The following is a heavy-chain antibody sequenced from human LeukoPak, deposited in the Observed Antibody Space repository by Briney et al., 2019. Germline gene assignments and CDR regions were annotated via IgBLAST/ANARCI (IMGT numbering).Heavy chain of an antibody. CDR3: TSQGAAA. CDR2: INTDGSIT. V-gene: IGHV3-74*01. J-gene: IGHJ4*02. CDR1: GFTFSSYE. Sequence: GSLRLSCAASGFTFSSYEMNWVRQAPGKGLEWVSRINTDGSITTYADSVKGRFTISRDNAKTTLSLQMNSLKGEDTAVYYCTSQGAAAWGQGTLVTVSS.